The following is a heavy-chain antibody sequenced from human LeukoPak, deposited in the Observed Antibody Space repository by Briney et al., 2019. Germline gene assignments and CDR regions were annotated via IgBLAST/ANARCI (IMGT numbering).Heavy chain of an antibody. CDR3: ARRGDCSSTSCLYFDY. Sequence: GGSLGLSCAASGFTFSSYAMSWVRQAPGKGLEWVSAISGSGGSTYYADSVKGRFTISRDNSKNTLYLQMNSLRAEDTAVYYCARRGDCSSTSCLYFDYWGQGTLVTVSS. CDR2: ISGSGGST. CDR1: GFTFSSYA. D-gene: IGHD2-2*01. J-gene: IGHJ4*02. V-gene: IGHV3-23*01.